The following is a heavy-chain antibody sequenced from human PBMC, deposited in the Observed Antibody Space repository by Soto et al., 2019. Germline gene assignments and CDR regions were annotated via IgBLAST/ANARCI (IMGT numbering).Heavy chain of an antibody. Sequence: GESLKISCKGSGYSFTSYWIGWVRQMPGKGLEWMGIIYPGDSDTRYSPSFQGQVTISAEKSISTAYLQWSSLKASDTAMYYCARGTDALRVHDAFDIWGQGTMVPV. D-gene: IGHD1-1*01. J-gene: IGHJ3*02. CDR2: IYPGDSDT. CDR3: ARGTDALRVHDAFDI. CDR1: GYSFTSYW. V-gene: IGHV5-51*01.